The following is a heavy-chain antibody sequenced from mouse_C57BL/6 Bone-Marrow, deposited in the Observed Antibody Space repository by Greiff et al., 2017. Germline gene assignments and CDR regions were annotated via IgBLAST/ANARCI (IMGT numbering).Heavy chain of an antibody. J-gene: IGHJ4*01. D-gene: IGHD1-2*01. CDR2: IYPGDGDT. Sequence: QVQLKQSGPELVKPGASVKISCKASGYAFSSSWMNWVKQRPGKGLEWIGRIYPGDGDTNYNGKFKGKATLTADKTSSTADMQLSSLTSEDSAVYFCAREGYTTAYAMDYWGQGTSVTVSS. CDR1: GYAFSSSW. CDR3: AREGYTTAYAMDY. V-gene: IGHV1-82*01.